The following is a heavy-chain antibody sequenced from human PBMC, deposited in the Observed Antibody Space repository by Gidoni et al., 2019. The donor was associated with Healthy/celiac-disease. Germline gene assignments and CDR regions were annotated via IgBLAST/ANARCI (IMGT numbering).Heavy chain of an antibody. CDR1: GGSIRSVGYS. J-gene: IGHJ6*02. CDR3: ARDKTSIAAREGYYYYYGMDV. CDR2: IYYSGST. V-gene: IGHV4-31*03. Sequence: QVQLQESGPGLVKPSQTLSLTCTVSGGSIRSVGYSWSWIRQHPGQGLEWIGYIYYSGSTYYNPSLKSRVTISVDTSKNQFSLKLSSVTAADTAVYYGARDKTSIAAREGYYYYYGMDVWGQGTTVTVSS. D-gene: IGHD6-6*01.